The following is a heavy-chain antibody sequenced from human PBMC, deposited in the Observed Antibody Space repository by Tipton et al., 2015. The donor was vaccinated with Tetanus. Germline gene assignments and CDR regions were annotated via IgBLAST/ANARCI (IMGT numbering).Heavy chain of an antibody. Sequence: SLRLSCAASGFIFSSYGIHWVRQASGKGLEWVAVSWYDGTDKYYADSVKGRFTISRDNSKNTLYLQMNSLRAEDTAVYYCAREADCSGGSCFSGDFDNWGQGTLVTVSS. V-gene: IGHV3-33*01. J-gene: IGHJ4*02. CDR1: GFIFSSYG. D-gene: IGHD2-15*01. CDR2: SWYDGTDK. CDR3: AREADCSGGSCFSGDFDN.